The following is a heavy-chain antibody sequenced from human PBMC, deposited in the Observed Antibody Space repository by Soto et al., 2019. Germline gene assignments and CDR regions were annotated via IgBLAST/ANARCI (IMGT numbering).Heavy chain of an antibody. D-gene: IGHD3-16*01. CDR2: MQHTGNT. J-gene: IGHJ5*02. Sequence: QVQLQESGPGLVKPSETLSLTCAVSGASIRSYHWSWIRQPAGKGLEWIGRMQHTGNTNYNPSLKSRVTMSVDTSKNQISWKLTSVTAADTAVYFCAKDVSSRRWFDPWGHGILVIVSS. CDR3: AKDVSSRRWFDP. V-gene: IGHV4-4*07. CDR1: GASIRSYH.